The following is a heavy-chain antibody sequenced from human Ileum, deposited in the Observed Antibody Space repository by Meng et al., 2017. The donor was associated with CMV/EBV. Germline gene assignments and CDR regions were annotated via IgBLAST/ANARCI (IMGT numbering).Heavy chain of an antibody. CDR2: IKQDGSEK. V-gene: IGHV3-7*01. CDR3: AGEESLCYGQGSYYNDY. D-gene: IGHD3-10*01. CDR1: GFTFSSYW. J-gene: IGHJ4*02. Sequence: GESLKISCAASGFTFSSYWMSWVRQAPGKGLEWVANIKQDGSEKYYVDSVKGRFTISRDNAKNTLYQQMNSLRAEDKAVYYCAGEESLCYGQGSYYNDYWGQGTLVTVSS.